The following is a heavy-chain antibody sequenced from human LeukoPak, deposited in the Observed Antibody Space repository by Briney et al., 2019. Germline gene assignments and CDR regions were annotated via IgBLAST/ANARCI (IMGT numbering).Heavy chain of an antibody. CDR2: ISGSGGST. Sequence: GSLRLSCAASGFTFSSYAMSWVRQAPGKGLEWVSAISGSGGSTYYADSVKGRFTISRDNSKNTLYLQMNSLRAEDTAVYYCAKDKFLNYYDSSGLRAAFDIWGQGTMVTVSS. CDR1: GFTFSSYA. D-gene: IGHD3-22*01. J-gene: IGHJ3*02. V-gene: IGHV3-23*01. CDR3: AKDKFLNYYDSSGLRAAFDI.